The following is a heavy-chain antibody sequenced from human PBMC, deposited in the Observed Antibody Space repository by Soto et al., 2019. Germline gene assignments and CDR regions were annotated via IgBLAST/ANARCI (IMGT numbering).Heavy chain of an antibody. Sequence: SETLSLTCTVSGGSISSGGYYWSWIRQHPGKGLEWIGYIYYSGSTYYNPSLKSRVTISVDTSKNQFSLKLSSVTAADTAVYYCARWRVTPYYFDYWGQGTLVTVSS. V-gene: IGHV4-31*03. CDR3: ARWRVTPYYFDY. CDR1: GGSISSGGYY. CDR2: IYYSGST. J-gene: IGHJ4*02. D-gene: IGHD2-15*01.